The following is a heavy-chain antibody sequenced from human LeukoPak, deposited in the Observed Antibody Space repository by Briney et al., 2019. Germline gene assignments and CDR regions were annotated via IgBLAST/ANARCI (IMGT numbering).Heavy chain of an antibody. D-gene: IGHD3-9*01. CDR1: GGTFSSYA. Sequence: SVKVSCKASGGTFSSYAISWVRQAPGQGLEWMGRIIPIFGTANYAQKFQGRVTITTDESTSTAYMELSSLRSEDTAVYYCAGDPGYDAFDIWGQGTMVTVSS. CDR3: AGDPGYDAFDI. V-gene: IGHV1-69*05. CDR2: IIPIFGTA. J-gene: IGHJ3*02.